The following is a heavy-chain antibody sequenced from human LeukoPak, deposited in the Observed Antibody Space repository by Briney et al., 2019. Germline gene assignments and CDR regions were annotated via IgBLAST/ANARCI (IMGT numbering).Heavy chain of an antibody. CDR3: ARSPPSVAGTNYYGMDV. V-gene: IGHV7-4-1*02. D-gene: IGHD6-19*01. CDR2: INTNSGNP. Sequence: GASVKVSCKASGYTFTSYAMNWVRPAPGQGLEWMGWINTNSGNPTYAQGFTGRFVFSLDTSVSTTYLQISSLKAEDTAVYYCARSPPSVAGTNYYGMDVWGQGTTVTVSS. J-gene: IGHJ6*02. CDR1: GYTFTSYA.